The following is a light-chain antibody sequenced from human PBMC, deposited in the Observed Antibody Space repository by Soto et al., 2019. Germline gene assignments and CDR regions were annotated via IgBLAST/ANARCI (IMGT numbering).Light chain of an antibody. Sequence: DIQMTQSPSTLSASVGNRVTITCRASQSITDSLAWYHQKPGKAPYLLISDASSLERGVPSRFSGSGAGTDFTLTISGLQSEDFAVYYCQQYNNWPQTFGQGTNVDIK. CDR1: QSITDS. V-gene: IGKV1-5*01. CDR2: DAS. CDR3: QQYNNWPQT. J-gene: IGKJ1*01.